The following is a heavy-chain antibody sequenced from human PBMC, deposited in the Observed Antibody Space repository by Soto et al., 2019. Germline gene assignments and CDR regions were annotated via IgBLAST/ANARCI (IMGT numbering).Heavy chain of an antibody. CDR3: AREFLDYYYYMDV. J-gene: IGHJ6*03. V-gene: IGHV4-31*03. CDR2: IYYSGST. Sequence: SETLSLTCTVSGGSISSGGYYWSWIRQHPGKGLEWIGYIYYSGSTYYNPSLKSRVTISVDTSKNQFSLKLSSVTAADTAVYYCAREFLDYYYYMDVWGKGTTVTVSS. CDR1: GGSISSGGYY.